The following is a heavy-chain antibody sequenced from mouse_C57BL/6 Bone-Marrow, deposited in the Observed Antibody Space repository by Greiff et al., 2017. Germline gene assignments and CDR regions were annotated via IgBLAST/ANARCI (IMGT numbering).Heavy chain of an antibody. V-gene: IGHV5-9-1*02. D-gene: IGHD1-1*01. Sequence: EVQGVESGEGLVKPGGSLKLSCAASGFTFSSYAMSWVRQTPETRLEWVAYISSGGDYIYYADTVKGRFTISRDNARNTLYLQMSSLKSEDTAMYYCTRDPITTVVAAGGFDVWGTGTTVTVSS. CDR1: GFTFSSYA. J-gene: IGHJ1*03. CDR3: TRDPITTVVAAGGFDV. CDR2: ISSGGDYI.